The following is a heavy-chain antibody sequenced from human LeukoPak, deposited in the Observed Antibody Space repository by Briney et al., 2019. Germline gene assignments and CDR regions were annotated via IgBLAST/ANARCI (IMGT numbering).Heavy chain of an antibody. CDR3: ARDPYSSGWSDY. Sequence: GASVKVSCKASGYTFTSYGISWGRRAPGQGLEWLGWISAYNVNTNYAQKLQGRVTMTTDTSTSTAYMELRSLRSDDTAVYYCARDPYSSGWSDYWGQGTLVTVSS. J-gene: IGHJ4*02. V-gene: IGHV1-18*01. D-gene: IGHD6-19*01. CDR2: ISAYNVNT. CDR1: GYTFTSYG.